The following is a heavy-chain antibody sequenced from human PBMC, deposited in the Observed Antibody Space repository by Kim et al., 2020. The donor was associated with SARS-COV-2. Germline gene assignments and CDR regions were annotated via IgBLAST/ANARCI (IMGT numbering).Heavy chain of an antibody. CDR2: IYYSGST. Sequence: SETLSLTCTVSGDSVSSGSYYWSWIRQPPGKGLEWIGYIYYSGSTNYNPSLKSRVTISVDTSKNQFSLKLSSVTAADTAVYYCARDPWGGYDYGGGPDY. D-gene: IGHD5-12*01. CDR3: ARDPWGGYDYGGGPDY. J-gene: IGHJ4*01. CDR1: GDSVSSGSYY. V-gene: IGHV4-61*01.